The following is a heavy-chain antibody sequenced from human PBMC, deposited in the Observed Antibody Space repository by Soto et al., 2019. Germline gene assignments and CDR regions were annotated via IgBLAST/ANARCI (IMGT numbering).Heavy chain of an antibody. Sequence: SETLSLTCTVSGGSISSSSYYWGWIRQPPGKGLEWIGSIYYSGSTYYNPSLKSRVTISVDTSKNQFSLKLSSVTAADTAVYYCASDREGSTSPITAYPYYMDVWGKGTTVTVSS. V-gene: IGHV4-39*01. CDR1: GGSISSSSYY. D-gene: IGHD2-2*01. CDR3: ASDREGSTSPITAYPYYMDV. J-gene: IGHJ6*03. CDR2: IYYSGST.